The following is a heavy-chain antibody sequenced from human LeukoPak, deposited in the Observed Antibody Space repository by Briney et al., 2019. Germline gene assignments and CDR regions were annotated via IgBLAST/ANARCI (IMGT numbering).Heavy chain of an antibody. Sequence: GASVKVSCKASGYTFTGYYMHWVRQAPGQGLEWMGWINPNSGGTNYAQKFQGRVTMTRDTSISTAYMELSRLRSDDTAVYYCARDSRFIAARPAGCDYWGQGTLVTVSS. J-gene: IGHJ4*02. D-gene: IGHD6-6*01. CDR2: INPNSGGT. CDR1: GYTFTGYY. V-gene: IGHV1-2*02. CDR3: ARDSRFIAARPAGCDY.